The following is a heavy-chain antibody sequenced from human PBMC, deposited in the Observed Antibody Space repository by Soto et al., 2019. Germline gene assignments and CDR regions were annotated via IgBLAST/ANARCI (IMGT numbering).Heavy chain of an antibody. Sequence: QVQLVESGGGVVQPGTSLRVSCVGSGFTFRSYVIHWVRQAPGKGLEWVALTSHDGSDKYYGDSVRGRFTISRDKSRNTVDLQMDSLRLEDTALYYCARWGTTGGLDVWGQGTLVSVSS. CDR3: ARWGTTGGLDV. CDR1: GFTFRSYV. V-gene: IGHV3-30*19. CDR2: TSHDGSDK. D-gene: IGHD3-16*01. J-gene: IGHJ1*01.